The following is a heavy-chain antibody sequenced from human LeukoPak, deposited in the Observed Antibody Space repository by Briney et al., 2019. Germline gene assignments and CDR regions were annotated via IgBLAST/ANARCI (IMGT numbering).Heavy chain of an antibody. V-gene: IGHV3-30*03. CDR3: ARDHNGPYTFDY. CDR1: GFTFSSFG. Sequence: GGSLRLSCTVSGFTFSSFGMHWVRQAPGKGLEWVAVISFGGSNKYYADSVKGRFTTSRDNAKNSLSLQMNSLKVEDTAVYYCARDHNGPYTFDYWGQGTLVTVSS. CDR2: ISFGGSNK. D-gene: IGHD2-2*02. J-gene: IGHJ4*02.